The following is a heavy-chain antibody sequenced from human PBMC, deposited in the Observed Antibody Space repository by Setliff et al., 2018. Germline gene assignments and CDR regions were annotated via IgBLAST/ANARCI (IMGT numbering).Heavy chain of an antibody. V-gene: IGHV4-59*08. CDR3: ARQSSVYKWFDP. Sequence: PSETLSLTCSISGDSINFYYWSWLRQPPGKGLEWIGYIWSSGTTNYNASLAGRVTISVDASKNQFSLKLKSVTAADTAVYYCARQSSVYKWFDPWGQGTLVTVPS. CDR1: GDSINFYY. D-gene: IGHD1-20*01. J-gene: IGHJ5*02. CDR2: IWSSGTT.